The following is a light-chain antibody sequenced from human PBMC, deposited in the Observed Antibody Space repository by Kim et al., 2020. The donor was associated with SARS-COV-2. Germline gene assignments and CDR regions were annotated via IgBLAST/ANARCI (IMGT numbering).Light chain of an antibody. Sequence: QTGRITCQGDSLRSYYASWYQQKPGQAPVLVIYGKNNRPSGIPDRFSGSSSGNTASLTITGAQAEDEADYYCNSRDSSGNHSRNWVFGGGTKLTVL. CDR1: SLRSYY. CDR2: GKN. J-gene: IGLJ3*02. CDR3: NSRDSSGNHSRNWV. V-gene: IGLV3-19*01.